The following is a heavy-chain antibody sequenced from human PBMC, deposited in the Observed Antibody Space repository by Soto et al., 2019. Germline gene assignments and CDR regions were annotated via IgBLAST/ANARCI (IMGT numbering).Heavy chain of an antibody. CDR2: ISGSGGST. CDR3: AKDHLVAVESY. J-gene: IGHJ4*02. D-gene: IGHD6-19*01. Sequence: GVLRLSCAASGFTFSSYAMSWVRQAPGKGLEWVSAISGSGGSTYYADSVKGRFTISRDNSKNTLYLQMNSLRAEDTAVYYCAKDHLVAVESYWGQGTLVTVSS. V-gene: IGHV3-23*01. CDR1: GFTFSSYA.